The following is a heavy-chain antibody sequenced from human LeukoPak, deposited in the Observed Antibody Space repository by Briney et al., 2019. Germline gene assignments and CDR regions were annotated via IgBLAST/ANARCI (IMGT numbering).Heavy chain of an antibody. CDR2: ISYDESDK. CDR1: GFTFSNYG. J-gene: IGHJ6*02. V-gene: IGHV3-30*18. CDR3: AKGVVAATNAAYYGMDV. D-gene: IGHD2-15*01. Sequence: GRSPRLSCAASGFTFSNYGMHWVRQAPGKGLEWVAVISYDESDKHYADSVKGRFTISRDNSKNTLYLQMNSLRPEDTAVYYCAKGVVAATNAAYYGMDVWGQGTTVTVSS.